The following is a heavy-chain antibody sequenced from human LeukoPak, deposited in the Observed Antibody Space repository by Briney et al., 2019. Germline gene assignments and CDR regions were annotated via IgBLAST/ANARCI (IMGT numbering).Heavy chain of an antibody. CDR2: ITANGAT. V-gene: IGHV3-23*01. Sequence: GGSLRLSCAASGFRFTFYGMNWVRQAPGKGLEWVSGITANGATYYADSVKGRFTISRDNSKNTVSLQMNSLRAEDTAIYYCAKDEKWLQYETWGQGTLVTVSS. CDR1: GFRFTFYG. J-gene: IGHJ5*02. D-gene: IGHD5-24*01. CDR3: AKDEKWLQYET.